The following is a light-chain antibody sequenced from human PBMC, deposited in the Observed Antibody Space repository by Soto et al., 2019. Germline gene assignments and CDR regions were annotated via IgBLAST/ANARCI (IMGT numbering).Light chain of an antibody. V-gene: IGKV3-11*01. CDR3: QQRSNWPLT. CDR1: QSVSSN. CDR2: GAS. Sequence: EIVMTQSPGTVSVFPGERATLSCRASQSVSSNLAWYQQKPGQAPRLLIYGASNRATGIPARFSGSGSGADFTLTISSLEPEDFAVYYCQQRSNWPLTFGQGTRLEIK. J-gene: IGKJ5*01.